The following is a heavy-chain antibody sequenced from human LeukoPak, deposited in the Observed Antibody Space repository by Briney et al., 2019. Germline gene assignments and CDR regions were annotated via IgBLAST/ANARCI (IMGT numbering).Heavy chain of an antibody. V-gene: IGHV4-34*01. CDR2: INHSGST. CDR3: AREGKSYPNDAFDI. CDR1: GGSFSGYY. J-gene: IGHJ3*02. Sequence: PSETLSLTCAVYGGSFSGYYWSWIRQPPGKGLEWIGEINHSGSTNYNPSLKSRVTISVDTSKNQFSLKLSSVTAADTAVHYCAREGKSYPNDAFDIWGQGTMVTVSS.